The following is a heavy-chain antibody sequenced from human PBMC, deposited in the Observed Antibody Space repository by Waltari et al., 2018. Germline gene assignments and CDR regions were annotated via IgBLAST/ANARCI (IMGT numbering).Heavy chain of an antibody. CDR3: ARCPDEYNYYYMEV. V-gene: IGHV3-33*08. CDR1: GFGFSSFG. J-gene: IGHJ6*03. Sequence: QVQLVESGGGVVQPGKSLRLSCAGSGFGFSSFGIHWVRQAPGKGLEWVAISWFDGSKIYYADSVKGRFTISRDNSRNTVYLQMNSLRPEDSGVYYCARCPDEYNYYYMEVWGRGTTVSVSS. CDR2: SWFDGSKI.